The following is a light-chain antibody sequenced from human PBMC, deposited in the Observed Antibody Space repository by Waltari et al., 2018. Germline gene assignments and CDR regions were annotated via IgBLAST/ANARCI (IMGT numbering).Light chain of an antibody. CDR1: QNVNSNY. CDR2: GAS. CDR3: HQYAGAPWT. Sequence: DIVLTQSPGSLSLSPGERATLSCRASQNVNSNYLAWYQQKPGQVPRLLVYGASTRATGIPDRFSGSGSGTDFTLTISRLEPEDLAVYYCHQYAGAPWTFGQGTKLDFK. J-gene: IGKJ1*01. V-gene: IGKV3-20*01.